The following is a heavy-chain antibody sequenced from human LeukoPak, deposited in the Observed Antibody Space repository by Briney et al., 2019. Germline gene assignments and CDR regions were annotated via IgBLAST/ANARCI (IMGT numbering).Heavy chain of an antibody. CDR2: INPNSGGT. J-gene: IGHJ4*02. D-gene: IGHD2-15*01. CDR1: GYTFTGYY. CDR3: ARMICTGGSCQTPIFDY. Sequence: GASVKVSCKASGYTFTGYYMHWVRQAPGQGLEWMGWINPNSGGTNYAQKFQGRVTMTRDTSISTAYMELSSLRSDDTAVYYCARMICTGGSCQTPIFDYWGQGTLVTVSS. V-gene: IGHV1-2*02.